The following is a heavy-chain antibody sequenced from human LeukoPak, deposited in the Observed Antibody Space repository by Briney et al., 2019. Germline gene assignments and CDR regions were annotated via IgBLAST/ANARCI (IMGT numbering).Heavy chain of an antibody. D-gene: IGHD4-23*01. CDR3: ARAGGGNHYWYFDL. V-gene: IGHV3-20*04. CDR1: GFTFDDYG. Sequence: GGSLRLSCAASGFTFDDYGMSWVRQAPGKGLEWVSGINWNGGSTGYADSVKGRFTISRDNAKNSLYLQMNSLRAEDTALYYCARAGGGNHYWYFDLWGRGTLVTVSP. CDR2: INWNGGST. J-gene: IGHJ2*01.